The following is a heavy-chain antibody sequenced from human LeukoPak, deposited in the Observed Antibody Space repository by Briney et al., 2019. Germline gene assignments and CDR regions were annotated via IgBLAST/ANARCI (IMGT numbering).Heavy chain of an antibody. V-gene: IGHV4-30-4*08. J-gene: IGHJ4*02. D-gene: IGHD4-11*01. CDR3: AREDYGNCAFGFDS. CDR1: GGSISSGDYY. CDR2: IYYSGST. Sequence: PSETLSLTCTVSGGSISSGDYYWSWIGQPPGKGLEWIGYIYYSGSTYYNPSLKSRLTISVDTSKNQFSLKLNSVTAADTAVYYCAREDYGNCAFGFDSWGQGTLVTVPS.